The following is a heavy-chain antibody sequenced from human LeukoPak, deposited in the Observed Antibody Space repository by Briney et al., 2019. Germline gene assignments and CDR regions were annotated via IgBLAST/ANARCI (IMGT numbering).Heavy chain of an antibody. CDR1: GGSLRSGSYY. CDR2: IHYTRTT. D-gene: IGHD4-17*01. J-gene: IGHJ3*02. Sequence: SVTVSLTCTVSGGSLRSGSYYWSWIRQPPGKGLEWIGSIHYTRTTNNSPSLKSPVTISIDTSKNQFSLKLTSVTAADTAVYYCARDRDYGDSGRAFDIWGHGTMVTVAS. CDR3: ARDRDYGDSGRAFDI. V-gene: IGHV4-61*01.